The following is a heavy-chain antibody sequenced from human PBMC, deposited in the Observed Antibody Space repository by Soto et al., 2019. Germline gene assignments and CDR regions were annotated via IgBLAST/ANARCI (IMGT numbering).Heavy chain of an antibody. CDR3: ARDTGGSYDF. CDR2: TRNKATSYAA. D-gene: IGHD1-26*01. CDR1: GFRFSDYY. J-gene: IGHJ4*02. Sequence: EVQLVESGGGLVQPGGSLRLSCAASGFRFSDYYMDWVRQLPGMGLEWVGRTRNKATSYAAEYAPSVRGRFTISRHDSEDSMFLQLNSLKTEDTAVYYCARDTGGSYDFWGQGALVTVSS. V-gene: IGHV3-72*01.